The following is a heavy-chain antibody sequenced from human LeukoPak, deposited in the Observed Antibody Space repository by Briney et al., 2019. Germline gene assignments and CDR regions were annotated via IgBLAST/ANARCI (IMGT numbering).Heavy chain of an antibody. D-gene: IGHD5-18*01. V-gene: IGHV4-34*01. CDR2: INHSGST. CDR1: GGSFSGYY. J-gene: IGHJ4*02. CDR3: ARGHSYGTIDY. Sequence: PSETLSLTCAVYGGSFSGYYWSWIRQPPGKGLEWIGEINHSGSTYYNPSLKSRVTISVDRSKNQFSLKLSSVTAADTAVYYCARGHSYGTIDYWGQGTLVTVSS.